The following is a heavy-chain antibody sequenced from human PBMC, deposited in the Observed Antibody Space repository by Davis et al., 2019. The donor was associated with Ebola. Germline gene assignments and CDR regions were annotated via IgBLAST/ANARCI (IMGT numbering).Heavy chain of an antibody. J-gene: IGHJ4*02. CDR1: GYTFTSYY. D-gene: IGHD2-8*02. Sequence: AASVKVSCKASGYTFTSYYMHWVRQAPGQGLEWMGIINPSGGSTSYAQKFQGRVTMTRDTSTSTVYMELSSLRSEDTAVYYCASRVEEYCTGGVCYTDYWGQGTLVTVSS. CDR2: INPSGGST. V-gene: IGHV1-46*01. CDR3: ASRVEEYCTGGVCYTDY.